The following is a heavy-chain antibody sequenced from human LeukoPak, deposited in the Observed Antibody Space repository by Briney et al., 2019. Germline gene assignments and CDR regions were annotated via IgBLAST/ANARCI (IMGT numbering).Heavy chain of an antibody. CDR1: GFTFSIYA. D-gene: IGHD2-15*01. Sequence: GRSLRLSCAASGFTFSIYAMHWVRQAPGKGLEGVAGISYNGSNEFYSDSVKGRFTITRDNSKNTVFPQMDSLRAEDTGVYHCARDRGGSGFYYFDYWGQGTLVTVSS. CDR2: ISYNGSNE. CDR3: ARDRGGSGFYYFDY. J-gene: IGHJ4*02. V-gene: IGHV3-30-3*01.